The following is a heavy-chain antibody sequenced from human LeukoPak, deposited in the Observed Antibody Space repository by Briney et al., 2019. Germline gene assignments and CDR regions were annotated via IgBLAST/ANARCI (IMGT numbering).Heavy chain of an antibody. CDR3: AKSGYSGYLYYFDY. Sequence: GGSLRLSCAASGFNFNTYAMIWVRQAPGKGLEWVSSISASGSSTYYADSVKGRFTISRDNSKNTLYLQFNSLRAEDTAVYYCAKSGYSGYLYYFDYWGQGTLVTVSS. V-gene: IGHV3-23*01. CDR1: GFNFNTYA. CDR2: ISASGSST. J-gene: IGHJ4*02. D-gene: IGHD5-12*01.